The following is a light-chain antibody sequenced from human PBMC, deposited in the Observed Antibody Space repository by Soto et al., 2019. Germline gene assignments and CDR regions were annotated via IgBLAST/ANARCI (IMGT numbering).Light chain of an antibody. J-gene: IGKJ2*01. CDR2: GAS. CDR1: QSVSSSY. Sequence: EIVLTQSPGTLSLSPGERATLSCRASQSVSSSYLAGYQQKPGQAPRLLIYGASSRATGIPDRFSGSGSGTDFTLTISRLEPEDFAVYYCQQYGSSPYTFGQATKLEIK. V-gene: IGKV3-20*01. CDR3: QQYGSSPYT.